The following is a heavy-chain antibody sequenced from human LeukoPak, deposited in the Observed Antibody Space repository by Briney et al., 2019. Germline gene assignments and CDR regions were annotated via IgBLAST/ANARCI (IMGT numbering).Heavy chain of an antibody. D-gene: IGHD2-15*01. CDR3: AKDIDSESSGGSCYDY. CDR1: GFTFDDYT. CDR2: ISWEGGST. V-gene: IGHV3-43*01. Sequence: PGGSLRLSCAASGFTFDDYTMHWVRQAPGKGLEWVSLISWEGGSTYYADSVKGRFTISRDNSKNSLYLQMNSLRTEDTALYYCAKDIDSESSGGSCYDYWGQGTLVTVSS. J-gene: IGHJ4*02.